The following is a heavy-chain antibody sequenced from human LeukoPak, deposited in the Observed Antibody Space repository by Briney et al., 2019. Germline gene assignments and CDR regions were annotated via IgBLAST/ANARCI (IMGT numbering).Heavy chain of an antibody. CDR3: TASVRNFDWLYGPDY. CDR2: ISTYNGDT. J-gene: IGHJ4*02. V-gene: IGHV1-18*01. Sequence: GASVKVSCKSSGYTFDSYGVTWVRQAPGQGLEWMGWISTYNGDTNYAQKLQGRVTMTTDTSTNTAYMELSSLRSEDTAVYYCTASVRNFDWLYGPDYWGQGTLVTVSS. D-gene: IGHD3-9*01. CDR1: GYTFDSYG.